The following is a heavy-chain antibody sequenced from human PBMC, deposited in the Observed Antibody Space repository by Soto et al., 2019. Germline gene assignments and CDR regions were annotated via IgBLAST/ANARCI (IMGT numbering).Heavy chain of an antibody. D-gene: IGHD3-10*01. J-gene: IGHJ6*02. CDR2: IIPIFGTA. CDR3: ARVGSITMVRGVLGGGV. V-gene: IGHV1-69*12. Sequence: QVQLVRSGAEVKKPGSSVKVSCKASGGTFSSYAISWVRQAPGQGLQWMGGIIPIFGTANYAQKFQGRVTITADESTSTAYMELSSLRSEDTAVYYCARVGSITMVRGVLGGGVWGQGTTVTVSS. CDR1: GGTFSSYA.